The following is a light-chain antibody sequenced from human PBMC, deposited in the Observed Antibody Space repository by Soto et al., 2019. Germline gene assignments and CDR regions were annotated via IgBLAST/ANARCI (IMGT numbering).Light chain of an antibody. CDR3: QQYDTYSSWT. J-gene: IGKJ1*01. CDR1: ESISGW. CDR2: DAS. V-gene: IGKV1-5*01. Sequence: DIQMTQSPSTLSASVGDRVSITCRASESISGWLAWYQQKPGKPPKLLIYDASSLERGVPSRFSGSGSETEFTLTISSLQPDDFATYSCQQYDTYSSWTFGRGTKVEVK.